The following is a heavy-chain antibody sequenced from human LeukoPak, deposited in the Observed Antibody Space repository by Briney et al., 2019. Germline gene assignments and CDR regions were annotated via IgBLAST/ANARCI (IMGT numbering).Heavy chain of an antibody. CDR3: ARGTYSGYEAFDY. J-gene: IGHJ4*02. D-gene: IGHD5-12*01. CDR1: GGSISSYY. V-gene: IGHV4-4*07. Sequence: SQTQSLTSTDSGGSISSYYWSWIRQPAGKGLEWIGRIYTSGSTNYNPSLKSRVTMSVDTSKNQFSLKLSSVTAADTAVYYCARGTYSGYEAFDYWGQGTLVTVSS. CDR2: IYTSGST.